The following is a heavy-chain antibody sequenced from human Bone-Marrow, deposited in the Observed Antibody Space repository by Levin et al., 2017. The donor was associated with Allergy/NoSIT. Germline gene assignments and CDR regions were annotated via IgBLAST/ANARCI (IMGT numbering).Heavy chain of an antibody. V-gene: IGHV3-20*01. Sequence: GGSLRLSCAASGFTFDDYGMSWVRQAPGKGLEWVSGINWNGGSTGYADSVKGRFTISRDNAKNSLYLQMNSLRAEDTALYHCARGDSGSYWFPSVFDYWGQGTLVTVSS. CDR2: INWNGGST. D-gene: IGHD1-26*01. CDR3: ARGDSGSYWFPSVFDY. CDR1: GFTFDDYG. J-gene: IGHJ4*02.